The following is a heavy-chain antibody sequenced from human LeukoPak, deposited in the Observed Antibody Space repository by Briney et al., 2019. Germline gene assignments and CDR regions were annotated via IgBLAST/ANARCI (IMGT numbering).Heavy chain of an antibody. CDR2: IYYSGST. J-gene: IGHJ6*03. CDR1: GGSISNYY. CDR3: ASIHYYYYYMDV. V-gene: IGHV4-59*12. Sequence: SETLSLTCSVSGGSISNYYWSWIRQSPGKGLEWIGSIYYSGSTYYNPSLKSRVTISVDTSKNQFSLKLSSVTAADTAVYYCASIHYYYYYMDVWGKGTTVTVSS.